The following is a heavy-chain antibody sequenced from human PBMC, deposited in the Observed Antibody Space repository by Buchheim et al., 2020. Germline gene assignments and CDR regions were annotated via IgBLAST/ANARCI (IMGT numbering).Heavy chain of an antibody. D-gene: IGHD2-8*02. V-gene: IGHV1-46*03. Sequence: QVQLVQSGAEVKKPGASVKVSCKASGYTFTSYYMHWVRQAPGQGLEWMGIINPSGGSTSYAQKFQGRVTMTRDTSTSTVYMELSILRSEDTAVYYCARDLLVANLREPQAYYDYYYGMDVWGQGTT. CDR1: GYTFTSYY. CDR2: INPSGGST. J-gene: IGHJ6*02. CDR3: ARDLLVANLREPQAYYDYYYGMDV.